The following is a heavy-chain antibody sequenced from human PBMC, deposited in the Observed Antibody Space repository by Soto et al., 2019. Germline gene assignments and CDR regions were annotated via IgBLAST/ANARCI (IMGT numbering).Heavy chain of an antibody. Sequence: GGSLRLSCAASGFTFSGSSMNWVRQAPGQGLEWVSSISTSGGRIYYADSVKGRFTISRDNAKNSLYLQMNSPRAEDTAVYYCARRDCTNGVCPFDSWGQGTLVTVSS. CDR2: ISTSGGRI. V-gene: IGHV3-21*01. CDR3: ARRDCTNGVCPFDS. CDR1: GFTFSGSS. J-gene: IGHJ4*02. D-gene: IGHD2-8*01.